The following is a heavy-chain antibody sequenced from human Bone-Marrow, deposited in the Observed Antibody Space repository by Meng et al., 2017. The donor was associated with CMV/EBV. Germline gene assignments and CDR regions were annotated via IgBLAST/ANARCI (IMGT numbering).Heavy chain of an antibody. CDR2: IYYSGST. CDR3: AIGPKYYFDY. V-gene: IGHV4-59*01. Sequence: SETLSLTCTVSGGSISSYYWSWIRQPPGKGLEWIGYIYYSGSTNYNPSLKSRGPISVDTSKNQFSLKLRSVTAADTAVYYFAIGPKYYFDYWGQGTLVTVSS. CDR1: GGSISSYY. J-gene: IGHJ4*02.